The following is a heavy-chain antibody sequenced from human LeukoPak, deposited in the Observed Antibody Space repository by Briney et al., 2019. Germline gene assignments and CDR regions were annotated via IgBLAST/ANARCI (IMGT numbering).Heavy chain of an antibody. CDR3: ARVRGKTYSSSWYRTYYFDY. CDR2: IYTSGST. CDR1: GGSISSYY. D-gene: IGHD6-13*01. V-gene: IGHV4-4*07. Sequence: TETLSLTCTVSGGSISSYYWSWIRQPAGKGLEWIGRIYTSGSTNYNPSLKSRDTMSVDTSKNQLSLKLSSVTAADTAVYYCARVRGKTYSSSWYRTYYFDYWGQGTLVTVSS. J-gene: IGHJ4*02.